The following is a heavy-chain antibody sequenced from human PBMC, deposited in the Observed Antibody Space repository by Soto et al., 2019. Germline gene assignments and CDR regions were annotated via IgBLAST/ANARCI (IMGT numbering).Heavy chain of an antibody. CDR2: IKQDGSEN. D-gene: IGHD5-18*01. J-gene: IGHJ4*02. CDR3: VRDFEGSYRYGPFDY. Sequence: DVQLVESGGGLVQPGGSLRLSCAASGFTFSSYWMSWVRQAPGKGLEWVANIKQDGSENYYVDSVRGRFTISRDNAKNSLYLQMNSLRAEDTAVYYCVRDFEGSYRYGPFDYWGQGTLVTVSS. CDR1: GFTFSSYW. V-gene: IGHV3-7*03.